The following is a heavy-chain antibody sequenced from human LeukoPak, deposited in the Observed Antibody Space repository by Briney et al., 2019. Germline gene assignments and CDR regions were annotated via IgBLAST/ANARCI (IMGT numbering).Heavy chain of an antibody. V-gene: IGHV3-74*01. CDR3: GRGFGTT. D-gene: IGHD1-1*01. CDR1: DSTFSSNW. Sequence: GGSLRLSCTASDSTFSSNWMYWVRQAPGKGLVWVSRISSDGSYTSYADSVKGRFTISRDNAKNTLYLQMNNLRPEDTAVYYCGRGFGTTWGQGTLVSVSS. CDR2: ISSDGSYT. J-gene: IGHJ4*02.